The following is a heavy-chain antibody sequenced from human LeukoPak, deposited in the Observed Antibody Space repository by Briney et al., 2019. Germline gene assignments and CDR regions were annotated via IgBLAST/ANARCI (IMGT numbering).Heavy chain of an antibody. Sequence: SETLSLTCAVYGGSFSTYYWTWIRQPPGKGLEWIGEINPSGSTNYNPSLKSRVTISVDTSKNQFSLKLNSVTAADTAVYYCARGVSRYSNNWGQGTLVTVSS. CDR2: INPSGST. CDR3: ARGVSRYSNN. CDR1: GGSFSTYY. D-gene: IGHD6-13*01. V-gene: IGHV4-34*01. J-gene: IGHJ4*02.